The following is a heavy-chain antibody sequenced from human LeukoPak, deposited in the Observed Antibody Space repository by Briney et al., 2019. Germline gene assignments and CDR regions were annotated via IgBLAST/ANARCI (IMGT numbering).Heavy chain of an antibody. CDR2: ISGSGGST. V-gene: IGHV3-23*01. D-gene: IGHD3-10*02. Sequence: GGSLRLSCAASGFTFSSYAMSWVRQAPGKGLEWVSAISGSGGSTYYADSVKGRFTISRDNARNSLYLQMNSLRAEDTAVYYCAELGITMIGGVWGKGTTVTISS. CDR1: GFTFSSYA. J-gene: IGHJ6*04. CDR3: AELGITMIGGV.